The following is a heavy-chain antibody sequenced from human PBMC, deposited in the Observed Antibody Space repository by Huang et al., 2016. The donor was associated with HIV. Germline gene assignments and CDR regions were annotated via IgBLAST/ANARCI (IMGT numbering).Heavy chain of an antibody. V-gene: IGHV3-21*01. CDR2: ISSSSSYI. Sequence: EVQLVESGGNLVKPGGSLRLSCAASGFTFSSYSMNWVRQAPGKGLEWCSSISSSSSYIYYADSGKGRFTISRDNAKNSLYLQMSSLRAEDTAVYYCATAPPYYYDSSGYYYGQDYWGQGTLVTVSS. CDR3: ATAPPYYYDSSGYYYGQDY. D-gene: IGHD3-22*01. CDR1: GFTFSSYS. J-gene: IGHJ4*02.